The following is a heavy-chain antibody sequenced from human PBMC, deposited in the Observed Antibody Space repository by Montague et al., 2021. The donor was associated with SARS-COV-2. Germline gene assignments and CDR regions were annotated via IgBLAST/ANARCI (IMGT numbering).Heavy chain of an antibody. J-gene: IGHJ4*02. CDR1: GTSITSYY. D-gene: IGHD3-22*01. CDR2: ISDSGST. CDR3: ARIWYSSGYQGIYYFDY. Sequence: SETLSLTCSVSGTSITSYYWNWIRQPPGKGLEWIGYISDSGSTNYSPSLKSRVTMSVDTSKNQMSLKLTSVTAADTAVYYCARIWYSSGYQGIYYFDYWGQGTLVTVS. V-gene: IGHV4-59*01.